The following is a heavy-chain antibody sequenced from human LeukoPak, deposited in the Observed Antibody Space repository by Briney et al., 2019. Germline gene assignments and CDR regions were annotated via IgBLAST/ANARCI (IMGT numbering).Heavy chain of an antibody. CDR1: GFTFSSYS. D-gene: IGHD6-13*01. CDR2: ISSSSSYI. CDR3: ARDRAAPTWAYSSSTSY. V-gene: IGHV3-21*01. J-gene: IGHJ4*02. Sequence: GGSLRLSCVASGFTFSSYSMNWVRQAPGKGLEWVSSISSSSSYIYYADSVKGRFTISRDNAKNSLYLQMNSLRAEDTAVYYCARDRAAPTWAYSSSTSYWGQGTLVTVSS.